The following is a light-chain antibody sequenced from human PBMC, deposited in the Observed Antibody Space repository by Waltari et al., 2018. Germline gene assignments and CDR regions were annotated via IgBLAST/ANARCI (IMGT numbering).Light chain of an antibody. Sequence: QSGLTQPASVSGSPGQSITIPCTGTSSDVGNYNLVSWYTQYPGIAPKLMVYEVTKRTSGVSDRFAGSKSGNTASLTIYGLQSEDEADYYCCSYAGLGIYVFGTGTKVTVL. CDR1: SSDVGNYNL. J-gene: IGLJ1*01. CDR2: EVT. CDR3: CSYAGLGIYV. V-gene: IGLV2-23*02.